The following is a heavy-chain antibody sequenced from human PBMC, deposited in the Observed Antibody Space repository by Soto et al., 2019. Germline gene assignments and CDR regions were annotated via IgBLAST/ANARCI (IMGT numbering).Heavy chain of an antibody. V-gene: IGHV1-2*02. J-gene: IGHJ4*02. D-gene: IGHD6-6*01. CDR3: ARVSGIATRPFDY. Sequence: GASVKVSCKASGDTSTGYYRHWVRQAPGQGLEWMGWINPNPACTNYVQKFQGRVTMTRETSISTAYMELSRMRSEDTALYYCARVSGIATRPFDYWGQGTMLTVSS. CDR2: INPNPACT. CDR1: GDTSTGYY.